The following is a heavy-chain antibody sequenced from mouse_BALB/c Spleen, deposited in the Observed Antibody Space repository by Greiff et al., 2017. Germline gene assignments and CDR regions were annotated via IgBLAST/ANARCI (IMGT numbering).Heavy chain of an antibody. CDR2: ISSGGST. CDR3: ARGGYGSSCWFAY. D-gene: IGHD1-1*01. CDR1: GFTFSSYA. J-gene: IGHJ3*01. V-gene: IGHV5-6-5*01. Sequence: EVKVVESGGGLVKPGGSLKLSCAASGFTFSSYAMSWVRQTPEKRLEWVASISSGGSTYYPDSVKGRFTISRDNARNILYLQMSSLRSEDTAMYYCARGGYGSSCWFAYWGQGTLVTVSA.